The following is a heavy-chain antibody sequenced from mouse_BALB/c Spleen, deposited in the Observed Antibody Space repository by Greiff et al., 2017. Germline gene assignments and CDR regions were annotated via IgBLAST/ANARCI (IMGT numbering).Heavy chain of an antibody. D-gene: IGHD1-2*01. Sequence: VKLVESGPGLVAPSQSLSITCTVSGFSLTDYGVSWIRQPPGKGLEWLGVIWGGGSTYYNSALKSRLSISKDNSKSQVFLKMNSLQTDDTAMYYCAKNRRITTASYWYFDVWGAGTTVTVSS. J-gene: IGHJ1*01. V-gene: IGHV2-6-5*01. CDR3: AKNRRITTASYWYFDV. CDR2: IWGGGST. CDR1: GFSLTDYG.